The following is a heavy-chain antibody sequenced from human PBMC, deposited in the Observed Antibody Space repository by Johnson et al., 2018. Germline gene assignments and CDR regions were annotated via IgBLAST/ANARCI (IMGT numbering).Heavy chain of an antibody. CDR2: ISSSSSGI. CDR1: GFSFSAYT. V-gene: IGHV3-21*01. CDR3: ASDSTFLEPIYFDH. Sequence: VQLLESGGGLVKPGGSLRLSCATSGFSFSAYTMNWVRQAPGKGLEWVSSISSSSSGIYYVDSVQGRFTISRDNARGSLYLQMDSLRAEDTAVYFCASDSTFLEPIYFDHWGQGTLVIVSS. D-gene: IGHD3-3*01. J-gene: IGHJ4*02.